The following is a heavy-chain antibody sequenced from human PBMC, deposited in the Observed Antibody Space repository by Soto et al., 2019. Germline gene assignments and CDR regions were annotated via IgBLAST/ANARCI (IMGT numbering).Heavy chain of an antibody. Sequence: SETLSLTCAVYGGSFSGYYWSWIRQPPGKGLEWIGEINHSGSTNYNPSLKSRVTISVDTSKNQFSLKLSSVTAADTAVYYCARAWWWGGKKYYFDYWGQGTLVTVSS. CDR2: INHSGST. CDR3: ARAWWWGGKKYYFDY. CDR1: GGSFSGYY. J-gene: IGHJ4*02. D-gene: IGHD2-21*01. V-gene: IGHV4-34*01.